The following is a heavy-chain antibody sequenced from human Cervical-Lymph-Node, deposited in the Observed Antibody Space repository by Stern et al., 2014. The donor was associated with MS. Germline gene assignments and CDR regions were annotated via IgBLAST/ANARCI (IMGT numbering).Heavy chain of an antibody. CDR3: ARLMTSYYYGLDV. Sequence: ESGPAQVKPTQTLTLTCTFSGFSLSTSGMCVSWIRQPPGKALEWLALIDWDDDKYYNTSLKTRLTISKDTSKNQVVLTMTNMDPVDTATYYCARLMTSYYYGLDVWGQGTTVAVSS. J-gene: IGHJ6*02. CDR2: IDWDDDK. CDR1: GFSLSTSGMC. D-gene: IGHD2-21*02. V-gene: IGHV2-70*01.